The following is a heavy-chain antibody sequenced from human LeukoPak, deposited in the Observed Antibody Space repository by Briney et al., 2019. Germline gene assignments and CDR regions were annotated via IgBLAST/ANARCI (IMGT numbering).Heavy chain of an antibody. CDR2: ISGSGGST. CDR1: GYTFSSYA. D-gene: IGHD3-22*01. CDR3: AKVGVAGSGYYYFDY. J-gene: IGHJ4*02. Sequence: GGSLRLSCAASGYTFSSYAMSWVRQAPGKGLEWVSAISGSGGSTYHADSVKGRFTVSRDNSKNTLYLQMNSLRAEDTAVYYCAKVGVAGSGYYYFDYWGQGTLVPVSS. V-gene: IGHV3-23*01.